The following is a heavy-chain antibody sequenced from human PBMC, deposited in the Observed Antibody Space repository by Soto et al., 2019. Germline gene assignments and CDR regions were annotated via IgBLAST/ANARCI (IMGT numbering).Heavy chain of an antibody. D-gene: IGHD6-6*01. CDR2: INSDGSST. V-gene: IGHV3-74*01. Sequence: PGGSLRLSCAASGFTFSSYWMHWVRQAPGKGLVWVSRINSDGSSTSYADSVKGRFTISRDNAKNTLYLQMNSLRAEDTDVYYCARGCIAARRAHSPCGYWGQGTL. CDR1: GFTFSSYW. J-gene: IGHJ4*02. CDR3: ARGCIAARRAHSPCGY.